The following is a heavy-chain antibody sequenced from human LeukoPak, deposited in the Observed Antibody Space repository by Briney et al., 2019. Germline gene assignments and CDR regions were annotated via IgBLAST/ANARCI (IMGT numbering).Heavy chain of an antibody. J-gene: IGHJ4*02. D-gene: IGHD6-6*01. CDR1: CGAFSGYY. V-gene: IGHV4-34*01. Sequence: SETPSLTCAVYCGAFSGYYWSRIPHPPRKGLEWIWGINHSGSTNYNPSLKSRVTISVDTSKNQFSLKLSSVTAADTAVYYCARKRAPSSIAARPFDYWGQGTLVTVSS. CDR2: INHSGST. CDR3: ARKRAPSSIAARPFDY.